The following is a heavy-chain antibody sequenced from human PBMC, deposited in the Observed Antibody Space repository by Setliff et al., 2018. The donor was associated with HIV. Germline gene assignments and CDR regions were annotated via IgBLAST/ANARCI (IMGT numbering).Heavy chain of an antibody. CDR2: IYTSGRT. D-gene: IGHD5-18*01. Sequence: PSETLSLTCTVSGGSISSGSHYWSWIRQPAGKGLEWIGLIYTSGRTNYNPSLKSRVTISVDRSKNQFSLNLSSVTAADTAVYYCARSVDTTLVPAYYFDYWGQGTLVTVSS. CDR3: ARSVDTTLVPAYYFDY. CDR1: GGSISSGSHY. J-gene: IGHJ4*02. V-gene: IGHV4-61*02.